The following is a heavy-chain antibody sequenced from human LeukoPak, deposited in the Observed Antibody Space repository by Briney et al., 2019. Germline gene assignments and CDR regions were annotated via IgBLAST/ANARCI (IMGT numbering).Heavy chain of an antibody. V-gene: IGHV3-74*01. CDR1: GFTFSSYW. Sequence: GGSLRLACAASGFTFSSYWMHWVRQAPGKGLVWVSRINSDGSSTSYADSVKGRFTISRDNAKNTLYLQMNSLRAEDTAVYYCARADSSGLKYYFDYWGQGTLVTVSS. D-gene: IGHD3-22*01. J-gene: IGHJ4*02. CDR2: INSDGSST. CDR3: ARADSSGLKYYFDY.